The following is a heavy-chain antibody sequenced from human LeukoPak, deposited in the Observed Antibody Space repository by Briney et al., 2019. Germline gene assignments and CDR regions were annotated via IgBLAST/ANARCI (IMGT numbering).Heavy chain of an antibody. J-gene: IGHJ4*02. CDR2: IYYSGIT. D-gene: IGHD1-14*01. CDR3: ARDSPGRTYFDY. V-gene: IGHV4-39*07. Sequence: SETLSLTCTVSGDSISSSNYYWGWIRQPPGKGLEWIGSIYYSGITYYNPSLKSRVTISVDTSKNQFFLKLSSVTAADTAVYYCARDSPGRTYFDYWGQGTLVTVSS. CDR1: GDSISSSNYY.